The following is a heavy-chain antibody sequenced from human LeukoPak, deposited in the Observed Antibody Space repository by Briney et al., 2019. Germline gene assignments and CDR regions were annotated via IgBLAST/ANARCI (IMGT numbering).Heavy chain of an antibody. V-gene: IGHV1-2*02. Sequence: ASVEVSCKASGYTFTGYYMHWVRQAPGQGLEWMGWINPNSGGTNYAQKFQGRVTMTRDTSISTAYMELSRLRSDDTAVYYCARVGYCSGGSCYDYWGQGTLVTVSS. CDR1: GYTFTGYY. CDR2: INPNSGGT. CDR3: ARVGYCSGGSCYDY. D-gene: IGHD2-15*01. J-gene: IGHJ4*02.